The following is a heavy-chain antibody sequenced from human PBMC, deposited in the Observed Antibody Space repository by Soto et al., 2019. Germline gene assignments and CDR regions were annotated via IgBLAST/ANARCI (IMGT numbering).Heavy chain of an antibody. Sequence: GSLRLSCAASGFTFSSYSMNWVRQAPGKGLEWVSYISSSSTIYYADSVKGRFTISRDNAKNSLYLQMNSLRAEDTAVYYCAGNGYCSGGSCYSAPLYYYYYMDVWGKGTTVTVSS. CDR1: GFTFSSYS. CDR2: ISSSSTI. V-gene: IGHV3-48*01. J-gene: IGHJ6*03. D-gene: IGHD2-15*01. CDR3: AGNGYCSGGSCYSAPLYYYYYMDV.